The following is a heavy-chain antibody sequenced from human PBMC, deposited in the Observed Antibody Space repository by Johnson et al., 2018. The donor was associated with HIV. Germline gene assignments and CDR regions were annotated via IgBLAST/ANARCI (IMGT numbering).Heavy chain of an antibody. Sequence: EVQLMESGGGVVRPGGSLRLSCAASPFTFDDYGMTWVRQAPGKGLEWVSVIYSGGSTYYADSVKGRFTISRDNSRNTLYLQMNSLRAEETALYYCWREAPTAAEGYGIWGQRPNVSVS. CDR3: WREAPTAAEGYGI. CDR1: PFTFDDYG. CDR2: IYSGGST. V-gene: IGHV3-20*04. D-gene: IGHD5-18*01. J-gene: IGHJ3*02.